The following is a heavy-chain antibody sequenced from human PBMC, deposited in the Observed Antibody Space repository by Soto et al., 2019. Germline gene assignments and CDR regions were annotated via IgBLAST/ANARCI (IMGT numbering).Heavy chain of an antibody. CDR3: ARGWFGPDV. D-gene: IGHD3-10*01. J-gene: IGHJ6*03. CDR1: DFTFSGRS. Sequence: EVQLVESGGGLVQPGGSLRQSCAASDFTFSGRSVHWVRQAPGKGLVWVSGIDKVGTDSTYADSVKGRFTSSRDNAKNTVYLQMNSLRVEDTAVYYCARGWFGPDVWGKGTTVTVSS. CDR2: IDKVGTDS. V-gene: IGHV3-74*01.